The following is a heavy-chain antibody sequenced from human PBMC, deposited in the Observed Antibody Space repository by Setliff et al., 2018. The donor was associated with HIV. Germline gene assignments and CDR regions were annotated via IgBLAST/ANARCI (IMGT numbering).Heavy chain of an antibody. D-gene: IGHD6-19*01. CDR1: NYAISSAYY. CDR3: ARRPAGAVAGGYGMDV. CDR2: IYHSGST. J-gene: IGHJ6*02. V-gene: IGHV4-38-2*01. Sequence: SETLSLTCAVSNYAISSAYYWGWIRHPPRKGLEWSGSIYHSGSTYYNPSLKSRVTISVDTSKNQFSLKLSSVTAADTAVYYCARRPAGAVAGGYGMDVWGQGTTVTVSS.